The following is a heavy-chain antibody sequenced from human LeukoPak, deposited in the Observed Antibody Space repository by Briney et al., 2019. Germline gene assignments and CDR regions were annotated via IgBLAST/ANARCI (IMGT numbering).Heavy chain of an antibody. CDR3: AAGTGRSDFDY. V-gene: IGHV3-15*01. CDR1: GFTFSDAW. CDR2: VKSKTDGGTT. D-gene: IGHD1-1*01. J-gene: IGHJ4*02. Sequence: PGGSLRLSFAASGFTFSDAWMSWVRQVPGKGLEWVGRVKSKTDGGTTDYAAPVKGRFTISRDDSKNTLYLQMNSLKSEDTAVYYCAAGTGRSDFDYWGQGTLVTVSS.